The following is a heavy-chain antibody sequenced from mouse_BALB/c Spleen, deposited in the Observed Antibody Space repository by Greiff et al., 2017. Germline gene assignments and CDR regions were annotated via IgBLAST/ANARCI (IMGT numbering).Heavy chain of an antibody. CDR3: ARYYDYDYYYAMDY. J-gene: IGHJ4*01. V-gene: IGHV1S56*01. Sequence: VQLQQSGPELVKPGASVRISCKASGYTFTSYYIHWVKQRPGQGLEWIGWIYPGNVNTKYNEKFKGKATLTADKSSSTAYMQLSSLTSEDSAVYFCARYYDYDYYYAMDYWGQGTSVTVSS. D-gene: IGHD2-4*01. CDR2: IYPGNVNT. CDR1: GYTFTSYY.